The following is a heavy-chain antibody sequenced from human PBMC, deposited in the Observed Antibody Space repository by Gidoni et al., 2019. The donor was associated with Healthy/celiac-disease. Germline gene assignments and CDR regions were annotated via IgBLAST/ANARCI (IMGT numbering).Heavy chain of an antibody. V-gene: IGHV4-34*01. J-gene: IGHJ5*02. Sequence: QVQLQQWGAGLLKPSETLSLTCAVYGGSFSGYYWSWIRQPPGKGLEWIGEINHSGSTNYNPSLKSRVAISVDTSKNQFSLKLSSVTAADTAVYYCARGVTYYYGSGTSQSWFDPWGQGTLVTVSS. CDR1: GGSFSGYY. D-gene: IGHD3-10*01. CDR3: ARGVTYYYGSGTSQSWFDP. CDR2: INHSGST.